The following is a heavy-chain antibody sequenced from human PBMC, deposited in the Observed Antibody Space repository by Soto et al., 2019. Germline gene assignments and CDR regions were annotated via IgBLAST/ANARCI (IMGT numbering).Heavy chain of an antibody. CDR1: GYTFTSYG. CDR2: ISAYNGNT. Sequence: ASVKVSCKASGYTFTSYGISWVRQAPGQGLEWMGGISAYNGNTNYAQKLQGRVTMTTDTSTSTAYMELRSLRSDDTAVYYCASITMVRGVMVPYSYYGMDVWGQGTTVTVSS. J-gene: IGHJ6*02. V-gene: IGHV1-18*01. CDR3: ASITMVRGVMVPYSYYGMDV. D-gene: IGHD3-10*01.